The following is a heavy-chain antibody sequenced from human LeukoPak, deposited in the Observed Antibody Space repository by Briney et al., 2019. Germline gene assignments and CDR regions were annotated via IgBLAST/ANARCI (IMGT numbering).Heavy chain of an antibody. CDR1: GFTFSSYG. J-gene: IGHJ4*02. CDR3: AKDDYGGNYGDF. CDR2: ISYDGSTK. V-gene: IGHV3-30*02. Sequence: GGSLRLSCAASGFTFSSYGMHWVRQAPGKGLEWVAFISYDGSTKTYADSVKGRFTTSRDISLHLQMNSLRAEDTAVYYCAKDDYGGNYGDFWGQGTLVTVSS. D-gene: IGHD4-23*01.